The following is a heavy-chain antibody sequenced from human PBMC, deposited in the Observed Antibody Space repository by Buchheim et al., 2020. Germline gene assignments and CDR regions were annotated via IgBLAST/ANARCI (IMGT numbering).Heavy chain of an antibody. CDR1: GFTFSSYS. D-gene: IGHD2/OR15-2a*01. CDR3: ASRFLAGSYYFDY. CDR2: ISSSSSTI. Sequence: EVQLVESGGGLVQPGGSLRLSCAASGFTFSSYSMNWVRQAPGKGLEWVSYISSSSSTIYYADSVKGRFTLPRDNAKHSLYLQMNSLRAEDTAVYYCASRFLAGSYYFDYWGQGTL. J-gene: IGHJ4*02. V-gene: IGHV3-48*01.